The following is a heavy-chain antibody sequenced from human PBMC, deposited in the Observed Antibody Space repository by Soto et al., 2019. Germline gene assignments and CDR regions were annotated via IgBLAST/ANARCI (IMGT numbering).Heavy chain of an antibody. D-gene: IGHD6-19*01. Sequence: QITLKESGPPLVKPTQTLTLTCTFSGFSLSTTGVGVGWIRQPPGKALEWLTLIYWDDDKRYSPSLKSRLTITKDTSKKQVVLTMTNMDPVDTATYYCAYRRAVNRLIAWGEGTLVTVSP. V-gene: IGHV2-5*02. CDR1: GFSLSTTGVG. CDR3: AYRRAVNRLIA. J-gene: IGHJ5*02. CDR2: IYWDDDK.